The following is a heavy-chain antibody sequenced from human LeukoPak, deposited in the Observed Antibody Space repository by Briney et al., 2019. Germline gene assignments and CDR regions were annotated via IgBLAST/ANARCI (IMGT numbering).Heavy chain of an antibody. V-gene: IGHV4-39*01. CDR2: IYSSGST. CDR1: GGSISSSYYY. CDR3: AGSGDIVVAPSVFDP. Sequence: SETLSLTCTVSGGSISSSYYYWGWIRQPPGKGLEWIGSIYSSGSTYYNPSLKSRVTISVDTSKNQFSLKLTSVTAADTAVYYCAGSGDIVVAPSVFDPWGQGTLVTVSS. J-gene: IGHJ5*02. D-gene: IGHD2-2*01.